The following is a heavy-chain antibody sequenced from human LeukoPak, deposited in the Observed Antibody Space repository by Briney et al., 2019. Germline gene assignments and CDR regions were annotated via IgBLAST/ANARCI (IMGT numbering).Heavy chain of an antibody. J-gene: IGHJ6*03. CDR1: GASISSYY. CDR2: IYYSGST. V-gene: IGHV4-59*01. D-gene: IGHD6-6*01. CDR3: ASRDSSSSPYYYYYMDV. Sequence: PSETLSLTCTFSGASISSYYWSWIRQPPGEGLEWIGYIYYSGSTKYNPSFQSRVTISVDTSKNQFSLKLSSVTAADTAVYYCASRDSSSSPYYYYYMDVWGKGTTVTVSS.